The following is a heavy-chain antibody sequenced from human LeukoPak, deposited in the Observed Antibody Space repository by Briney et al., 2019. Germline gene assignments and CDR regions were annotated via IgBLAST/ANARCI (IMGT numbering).Heavy chain of an antibody. D-gene: IGHD5-18*01. J-gene: IGHJ4*02. CDR2: INPDSGGT. CDR3: ARVEQLWSNSFDY. Sequence: ASMKVSCKASGYTFTGYYIHWVRQAPGQGLEWMGWINPDSGGTNYAQKFQGRVTITADESTSTAYMELSSLRSEDTAVYYCARVEQLWSNSFDYWGQGTLVTVSS. V-gene: IGHV1-2*02. CDR1: GYTFTGYY.